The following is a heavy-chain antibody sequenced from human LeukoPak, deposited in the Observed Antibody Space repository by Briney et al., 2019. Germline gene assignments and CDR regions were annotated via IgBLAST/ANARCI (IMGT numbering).Heavy chain of an antibody. CDR3: AKDSNYDFWSGYSFDY. CDR2: IRYDGSNK. Sequence: GGSLRLSCAASGFTFSSYGMHWVRQAPGKGPEWVAFIRYDGSNKYYADSVKGRFTISRDNSKNTLYLQMNSLRAEDTAVYYCAKDSNYDFWSGYSFDYWGQGTLVTVSS. CDR1: GFTFSSYG. D-gene: IGHD3-3*01. V-gene: IGHV3-30*02. J-gene: IGHJ4*02.